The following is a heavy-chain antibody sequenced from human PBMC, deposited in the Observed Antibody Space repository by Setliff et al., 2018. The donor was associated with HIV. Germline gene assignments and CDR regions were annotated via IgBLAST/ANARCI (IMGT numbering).Heavy chain of an antibody. CDR3: ASYYKVSGWYQEASWFFDL. Sequence: SETLSLTCTVSGGSISSSSHYWGWIRQPPGKGLEWVGSIYYSGSTYYNPSLKSRVTISLDTSKNQLSLKLSSVTAADTAVYYCASYYKVSGWYQEASWFFDLWGRGTLVTVSS. CDR2: IYYSGST. D-gene: IGHD6-19*01. V-gene: IGHV4-39*01. CDR1: GGSISSSSHY. J-gene: IGHJ2*01.